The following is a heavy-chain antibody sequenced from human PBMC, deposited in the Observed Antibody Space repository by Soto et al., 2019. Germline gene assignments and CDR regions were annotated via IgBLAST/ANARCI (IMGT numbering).Heavy chain of an antibody. J-gene: IGHJ4*02. CDR2: ISGSGGST. CDR3: AKSGQDGAVAGTGLLGY. D-gene: IGHD6-19*01. CDR1: GFTFSSYA. Sequence: EVQLLESGGGLVQPGGSLRLSCAASGFTFSSYAMSWVRQAPGKGLEWVSAISGSGGSTYYADSVKGRFTISRDNPKNRLYLQMNSLRAEDTAVYYCAKSGQDGAVAGTGLLGYWGQGTLVTVSS. V-gene: IGHV3-23*01.